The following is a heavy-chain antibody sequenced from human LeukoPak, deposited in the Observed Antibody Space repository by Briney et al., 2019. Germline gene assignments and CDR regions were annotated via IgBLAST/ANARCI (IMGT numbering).Heavy chain of an antibody. D-gene: IGHD4-23*01. CDR3: ARENSVEDTAWWSAP. J-gene: IGHJ5*02. V-gene: IGHV1-46*01. CDR2: INPSGGST. Sequence: GASVKVSCKASGGTFSSYAISWVRQAPGQGLEWMGIINPSGGSTSYAQKFQGRVTMTRDMSTSTDYMELSSLRSEDTAVYYCARENSVEDTAWWSAPWGQGTLVTVSS. CDR1: GGTFSSYA.